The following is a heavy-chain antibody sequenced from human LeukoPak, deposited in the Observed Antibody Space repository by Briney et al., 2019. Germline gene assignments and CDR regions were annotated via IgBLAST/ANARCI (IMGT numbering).Heavy chain of an antibody. Sequence: GGSLRLSCAASGFTVSSNYMSWLRQAPGKGLEGVSVIYSGGSTYYADSVKGRFTISRGNSKNTLYLQRNGLRAEDTAVYYYARDIGQDPGEYWGQGTLVTVSS. J-gene: IGHJ4*02. CDR1: GFTVSSNY. V-gene: IGHV3-53*01. CDR3: ARDIGQDPGEY. D-gene: IGHD1-26*01. CDR2: IYSGGST.